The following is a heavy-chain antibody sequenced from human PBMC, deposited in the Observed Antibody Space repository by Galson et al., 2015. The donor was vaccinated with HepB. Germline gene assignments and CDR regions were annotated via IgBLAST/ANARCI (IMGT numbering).Heavy chain of an antibody. D-gene: IGHD3-10*01. V-gene: IGHV3-30*02. J-gene: IGHJ4*02. Sequence: SLRLSCAASGFTFSSYGMHWVRQAPGKRLEWVAFIRYDGSNKYYADSVKGRFTISRDNSKNTLYLQMNSLRAEDTAVYYCAKDFDRGTWYFGYWGQGTLVTVSS. CDR3: AKDFDRGTWYFGY. CDR1: GFTFSSYG. CDR2: IRYDGSNK.